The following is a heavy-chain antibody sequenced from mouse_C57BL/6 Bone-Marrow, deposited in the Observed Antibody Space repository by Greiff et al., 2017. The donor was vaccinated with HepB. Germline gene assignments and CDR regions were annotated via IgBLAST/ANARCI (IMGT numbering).Heavy chain of an antibody. V-gene: IGHV5-12*01. CDR1: GFTFSDYY. D-gene: IGHD1-1*01. Sequence: DVKLQESGGGLVQPGGSLKLSCAASGFTFSDYYMYWVRQTPEKRLEWVAYISNGGGSTYYPDTVKGRFTISRDNAKNTLYLQMSRLKSEDTAMYYCARLIYYGSSTDYYAMDYWGQGTSVTVSS. CDR3: ARLIYYGSSTDYYAMDY. CDR2: ISNGGGST. J-gene: IGHJ4*01.